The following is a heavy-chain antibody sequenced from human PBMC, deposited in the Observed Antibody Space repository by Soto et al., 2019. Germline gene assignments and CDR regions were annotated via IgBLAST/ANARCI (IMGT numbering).Heavy chain of an antibody. Sequence: VQLVESGGGLVQPWTSLRLSCAASGFTFSTHGMHWVRQAPGKGLEWVAMISHDGSEKYYVDSVKGRFTISRDISKNTLFLQMDSLRAEDTAVYYCAKDRGETGWYNWFDPWGQGTLVTVSS. CDR1: GFTFSTHG. D-gene: IGHD6-19*01. CDR2: ISHDGSEK. J-gene: IGHJ5*02. CDR3: AKDRGETGWYNWFDP. V-gene: IGHV3-30*18.